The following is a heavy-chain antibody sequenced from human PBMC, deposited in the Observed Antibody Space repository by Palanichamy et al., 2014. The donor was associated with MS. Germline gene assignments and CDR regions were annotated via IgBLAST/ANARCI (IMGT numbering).Heavy chain of an antibody. CDR3: ARDQSYSPWRHDGFDI. CDR2: MSFEGYNK. CDR1: GFTFSSYS. V-gene: IGHV3-30-3*01. Sequence: QVQLVESGGGVVQPGRSLRLSCEASGFTFSSYSMHWVRQAPGKGLEWVAVMSFEGYNKHYADSVKGRFTISRDNYRNTLYLQMDRLKAEDTAVYYCARDQSYSPWRHDGFDIWGRGTMVTVSS. D-gene: IGHD5-18*01. J-gene: IGHJ3*02.